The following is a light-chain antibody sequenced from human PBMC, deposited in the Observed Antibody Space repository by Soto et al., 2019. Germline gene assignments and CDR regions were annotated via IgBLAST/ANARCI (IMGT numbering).Light chain of an antibody. J-gene: IGKJ2*01. CDR2: GAS. CDR1: PGVSNT. Sequence: EIVMTQSPATVSLSPGERATLSCRASPGVSNTLAWYQQRPGQAPRLLIYGASIRAPGIPARFSGGGSGTEFTLTITGLQSEDFAVYYCQQYENWPYSFGQGTKLEIK. V-gene: IGKV3-15*01. CDR3: QQYENWPYS.